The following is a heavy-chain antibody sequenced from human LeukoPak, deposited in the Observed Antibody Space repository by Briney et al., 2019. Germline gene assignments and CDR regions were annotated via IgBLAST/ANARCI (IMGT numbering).Heavy chain of an antibody. V-gene: IGHV3-7*01. CDR3: ARAATVTNPYDAFDI. J-gene: IGHJ3*02. CDR1: GFTFSSYW. Sequence: GGSLRLSCAASGFTFSSYWMSWVHQAPGKGLECVANIKHDGSEKSYVDSVKGRFTISRDNAKNSLYLQMNSLRAEDTAVYYCARAATVTNPYDAFDIWGQGTMVTVSS. D-gene: IGHD4-17*01. CDR2: IKHDGSEK.